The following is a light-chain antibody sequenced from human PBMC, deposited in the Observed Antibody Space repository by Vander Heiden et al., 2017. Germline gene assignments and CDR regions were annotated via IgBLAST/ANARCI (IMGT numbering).Light chain of an antibody. Sequence: QKPGQAPRLLIYGASRRATGIPDRFSGSGSGTDFTLTISRLEPEDFAVYYCQQYDSLYTFGQGTKLEIK. CDR3: QQYDSLYT. J-gene: IGKJ2*01. V-gene: IGKV3-20*01. CDR2: GAS.